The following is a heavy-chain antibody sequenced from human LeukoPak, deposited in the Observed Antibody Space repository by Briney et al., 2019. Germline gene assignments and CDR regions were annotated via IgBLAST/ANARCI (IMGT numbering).Heavy chain of an antibody. CDR1: GFTFSSYW. V-gene: IGHV3-7*01. Sequence: PGGSLRLSCAASGFTFSSYWMSWVRQAPGKGLEWVANIKQDGSEEYYVDSVKGRFTISRDNAKNSLYLQMNSLRAEDTAVYYCARGRYDYIWGSYRYTGGYYFDCWGQGTLVTVSS. CDR2: IKQDGSEE. D-gene: IGHD3-16*02. CDR3: ARGRYDYIWGSYRYTGGYYFDC. J-gene: IGHJ4*02.